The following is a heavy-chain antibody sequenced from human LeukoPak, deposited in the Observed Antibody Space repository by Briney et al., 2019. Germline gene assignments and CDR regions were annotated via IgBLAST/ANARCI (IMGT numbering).Heavy chain of an antibody. V-gene: IGHV4-39*07. D-gene: IGHD3-10*01. Sequence: SETLSLTCTVSGVSISTSRYYWGWIRQPPGKGLEWIGNIYYTGPTYYNASLESRVTISLDTSKNQFFLKLNSVTAADTAVYYCARGFRGPNFDYWGQGTLVTVSS. CDR2: IYYTGPT. J-gene: IGHJ4*02. CDR3: ARGFRGPNFDY. CDR1: GVSISTSRYY.